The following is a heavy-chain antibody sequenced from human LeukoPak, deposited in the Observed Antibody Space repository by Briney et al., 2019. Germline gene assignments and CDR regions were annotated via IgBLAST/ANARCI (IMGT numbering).Heavy chain of an antibody. Sequence: PSETLSLTCTVSGGSISSYYWSWLRQPPGKGLEWIGYIYYSGSTNYNPSLKSRVTISVDASKNQFSLKLSSVTAADTAVYYCARARFYGSGSYSFDYWGQGTLVTVSS. D-gene: IGHD3-10*01. CDR3: ARARFYGSGSYSFDY. CDR1: GGSISSYY. V-gene: IGHV4-59*01. J-gene: IGHJ4*02. CDR2: IYYSGST.